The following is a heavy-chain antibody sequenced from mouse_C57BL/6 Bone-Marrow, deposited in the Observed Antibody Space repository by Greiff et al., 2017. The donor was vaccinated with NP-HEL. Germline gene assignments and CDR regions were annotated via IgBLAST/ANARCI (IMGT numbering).Heavy chain of an antibody. V-gene: IGHV1-82*01. CDR3: ASLWPH. D-gene: IGHD1-1*02. CDR2: IYPGDGDT. J-gene: IGHJ3*01. CDR1: GYAFSSSW. Sequence: VKLQESGPELVKPGASVKISCKASGYAFSSSWMNWVKQRPGKGLEWIGRIYPGDGDTNYNGKFKGKATLTADKSSSTAYMQLSSLTSEDSAVYFCASLWPHWGQGTLVTVSA.